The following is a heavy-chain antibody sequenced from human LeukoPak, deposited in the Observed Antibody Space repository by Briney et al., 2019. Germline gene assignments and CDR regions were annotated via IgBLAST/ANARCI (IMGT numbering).Heavy chain of an antibody. CDR2: ISGSGGST. J-gene: IGHJ4*02. CDR3: AKIGTRGYYYDSSGYYWFDY. CDR1: GFTFSSYA. V-gene: IGHV3-23*01. Sequence: GGSLRLSCAASGFTFSSYAMSWVRQAPGKGLEWVSAISGSGGSTYYADSVKGRFTISRDNSKNTLYLQMNSLRAEDTAVYYCAKIGTRGYYYDSSGYYWFDYWGQGTLSPSPQ. D-gene: IGHD3-22*01.